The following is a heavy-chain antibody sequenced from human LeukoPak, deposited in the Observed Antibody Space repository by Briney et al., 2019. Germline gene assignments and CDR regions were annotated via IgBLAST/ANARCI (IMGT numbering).Heavy chain of an antibody. Sequence: ASVTVSCKASGYTFTSYGISWVRQAPGQGLEWMGWISAYNGNTNYAQKLQGRVTMTTDTSTSTAYMELRSLRSDDTAVYYCARGYYYDSSGYSYPVGYWGQGTLVTVSS. V-gene: IGHV1-18*01. D-gene: IGHD3-22*01. CDR2: ISAYNGNT. J-gene: IGHJ4*02. CDR3: ARGYYYDSSGYSYPVGY. CDR1: GYTFTSYG.